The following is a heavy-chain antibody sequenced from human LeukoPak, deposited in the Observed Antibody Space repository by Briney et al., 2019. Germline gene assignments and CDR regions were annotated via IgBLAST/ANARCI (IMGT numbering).Heavy chain of an antibody. CDR3: ARDFRGYSSGWSIFDY. CDR2: SNSDGSST. CDR1: EFTFSSYW. V-gene: IGHV3-74*01. Sequence: GGSLRLSCAASEFTFSSYWMHWVRQAPGKGLVRVSRSNSDGSSTRYADSVKGRFTISRDNAKNTLYLQMNSLRAEDTAVYYCARDFRGYSSGWSIFDYWGQGTLVTVSS. J-gene: IGHJ4*02. D-gene: IGHD6-19*01.